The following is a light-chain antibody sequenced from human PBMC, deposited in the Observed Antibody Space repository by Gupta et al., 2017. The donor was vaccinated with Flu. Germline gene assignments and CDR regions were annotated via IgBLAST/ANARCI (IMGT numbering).Light chain of an antibody. CDR1: EDIRNY. J-gene: IGKJ3*01. Sequence: DVQMTQSPSSLSASVGDRVTITCQASEDIRNYLNWYQQKPGRAPKLLIHHASNLETGVPSRFSGGESGTDFTFTINPLQSEDAATYYCQQVDKVPSSFGHGTKV. CDR3: QQVDKVPSS. V-gene: IGKV1-33*01. CDR2: HAS.